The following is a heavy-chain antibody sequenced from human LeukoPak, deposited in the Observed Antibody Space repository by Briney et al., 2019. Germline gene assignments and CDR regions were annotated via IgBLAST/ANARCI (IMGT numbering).Heavy chain of an antibody. CDR2: IYSGGST. Sequence: GGFLGLSCAASGFTVSSNYMSWVRQAPGKGLEWVSVIYSGGSTYYADSVKGRFTISRHNSKNTLYLQMNSLRAEDTAVYYCASDIPQSYYYYGMDVWGQGTTVTASS. CDR1: GFTVSSNY. CDR3: ASDIPQSYYYYGMDV. J-gene: IGHJ6*02. D-gene: IGHD2-21*01. V-gene: IGHV3-53*04.